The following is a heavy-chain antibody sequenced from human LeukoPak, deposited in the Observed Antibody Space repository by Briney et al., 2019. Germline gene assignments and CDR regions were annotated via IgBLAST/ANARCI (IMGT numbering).Heavy chain of an antibody. J-gene: IGHJ4*02. CDR3: ARAPYYYYDSGSGTRVTGNPDY. D-gene: IGHD3-10*01. CDR2: ISSTSIYR. V-gene: IGHV3-21*01. CDR1: GFTFSTYA. Sequence: GGSLRLSCAASGFTFSTYAMSWVRQAPGKGLEWVSAISSTSIYRYYADSVKGRFTMSRDNAKNSLYLQMSSLRAEDTAVYYCARAPYYYYDSGSGTRVTGNPDYWGQGTLVTVSS.